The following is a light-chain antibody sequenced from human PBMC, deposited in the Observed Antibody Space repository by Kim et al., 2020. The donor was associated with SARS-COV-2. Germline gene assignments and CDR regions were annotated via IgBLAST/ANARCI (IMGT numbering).Light chain of an antibody. Sequence: GKTVTISCTCSMGSIDDNYVQWYQQRPGGVPTAVIYEDDQRPSGVSDRFSGSIDNSSNSASLTISGLKTEDEADYYCQSYNRSNVVFGGGTQLTVL. CDR1: MGSIDDNY. CDR3: QSYNRSNVV. J-gene: IGLJ2*01. CDR2: EDD. V-gene: IGLV6-57*02.